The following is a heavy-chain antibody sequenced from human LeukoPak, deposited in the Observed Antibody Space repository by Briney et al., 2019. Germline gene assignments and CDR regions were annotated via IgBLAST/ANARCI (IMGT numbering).Heavy chain of an antibody. J-gene: IGHJ4*02. Sequence: GGSLRLSCVASGLPIADFAMHWVRQAPGKGLEWVAVISYDGSNKYYADSVKGRFTISRDNSKNTLYLQMNSLRAEDTAVYYCARVLNYYDSSGYYFSYWGQGTLVTVSS. CDR3: ARVLNYYDSSGYYFSY. CDR2: ISYDGSNK. V-gene: IGHV3-30-3*01. D-gene: IGHD3-22*01. CDR1: GLPIADFA.